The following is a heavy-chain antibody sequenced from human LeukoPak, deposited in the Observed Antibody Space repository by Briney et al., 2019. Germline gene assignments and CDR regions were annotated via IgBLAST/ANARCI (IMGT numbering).Heavy chain of an antibody. V-gene: IGHV1-8*03. CDR3: AKDGTVRGRNYFDY. CDR2: MNPNSGNT. J-gene: IGHJ4*02. Sequence: ASVKVSCKASGYTFTSYDINWVRQATGQGLEWMGWMNPNSGNTGYAQKFQGRVTITRNTSISTAYMELSSLRSEDTAVYYCAKDGTVRGRNYFDYWGQGILVTVSS. D-gene: IGHD3-10*01. CDR1: GYTFTSYD.